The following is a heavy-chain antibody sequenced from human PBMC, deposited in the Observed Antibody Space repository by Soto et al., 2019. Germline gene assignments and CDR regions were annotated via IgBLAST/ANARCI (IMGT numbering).Heavy chain of an antibody. V-gene: IGHV3-21*01. CDR2: ISSSSSYI. CDR3: ARDPGSGDYGDGMG. CDR1: GFTFSSYS. J-gene: IGHJ4*02. Sequence: GGSLRFSCAASGFTFSSYSMNWVRQAPGKGLEWVSSISSSSSYIYYADSVKGRFTISRDNAKNSLYLQMNSLRAEDTAVYYCARDPGSGDYGDGMGWGQGTLVTVSS. D-gene: IGHD4-17*01.